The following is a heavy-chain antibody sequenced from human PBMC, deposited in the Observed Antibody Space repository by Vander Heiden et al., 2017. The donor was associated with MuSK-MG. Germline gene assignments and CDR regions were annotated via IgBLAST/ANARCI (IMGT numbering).Heavy chain of an antibody. CDR3: ARARDSCGHLVRESDY. Sequence: EVQLLESGGGLVQPGGSLRLSCAASGFPFDSHAMTWVRQSPGKGLGWVSAISGGGVSTDYADSVKGRFTVSRDNAKNTLFLQMNSLRAEDTAVYYWARARDSCGHLVRESDYCGLGTRGTVSS. CDR1: GFPFDSHA. J-gene: IGHJ4*02. D-gene: IGHD3-22*01. V-gene: IGHV3-23*01. CDR2: ISGGGVST.